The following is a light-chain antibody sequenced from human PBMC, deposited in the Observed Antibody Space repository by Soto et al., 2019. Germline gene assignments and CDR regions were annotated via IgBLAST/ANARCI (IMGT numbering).Light chain of an antibody. CDR1: QSVRSN. CDR3: QQYNNWWT. J-gene: IGKJ1*01. CDR2: GAS. V-gene: IGKV3-15*01. Sequence: VMTQSPATLSVSPGARATLSCRASQSVRSNLAWYQQKPGQSPSLLIYGASTRATGIPARFSGSGSGTEFTLTITSLQSEDFAVYYCQQYNNWWTFGQVTQVEIK.